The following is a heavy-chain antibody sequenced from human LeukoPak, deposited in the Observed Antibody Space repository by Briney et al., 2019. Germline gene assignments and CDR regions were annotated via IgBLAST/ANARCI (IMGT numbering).Heavy chain of an antibody. CDR3: ATLEGYSGMDV. CDR2: FDPEDGET. D-gene: IGHD6-6*01. V-gene: IGHV1-24*01. J-gene: IGHJ6*02. Sequence: ASVKVSCKVPGYTLTELSMHWVRQAPGKGLEWMGGFDPEDGETIYAQKFQGRVTMTGDTSTDTAYMELSSLRSEDTAVYYCATLEGYSGMDVWGQGTTVTVSS. CDR1: GYTLTELS.